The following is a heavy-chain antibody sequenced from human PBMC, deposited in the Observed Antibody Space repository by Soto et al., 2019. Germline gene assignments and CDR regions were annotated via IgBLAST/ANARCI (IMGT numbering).Heavy chain of an antibody. CDR2: IYDSVNT. Sequence: SMSRTCTLSRDSHSSDGHHWRWIRQHPGKGLEWIGHIYDSVNTYYSPSRRSRVTISADMPKNQISLNLRSVTAADTAVYYCARVDRRGYFAILTDYWGQGTLVTVSS. V-gene: IGHV4-31*03. CDR1: RDSHSSDGHH. D-gene: IGHD3-9*01. CDR3: ARVDRRGYFAILTDY. J-gene: IGHJ4*02.